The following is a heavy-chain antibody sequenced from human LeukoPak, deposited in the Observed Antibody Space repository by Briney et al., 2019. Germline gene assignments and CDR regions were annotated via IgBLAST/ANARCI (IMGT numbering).Heavy chain of an antibody. J-gene: IGHJ4*02. CDR2: IKSDGSDT. D-gene: IGHD3-10*01. CDR3: ARAVGSGSY. V-gene: IGHV3-74*01. CDR1: GFTLSSYW. Sequence: GGSLRLSCAASGFTLSSYWMHWVRQVPGKGLVWVSRIKSDGSDTRYADSVKGRFTISRDNAKNTLYLQMNSLRAEDTGVYYCARAVGSGSYWGQGTLVTVSS.